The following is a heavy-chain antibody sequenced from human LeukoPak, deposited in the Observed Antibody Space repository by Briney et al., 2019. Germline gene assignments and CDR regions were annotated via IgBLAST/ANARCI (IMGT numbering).Heavy chain of an antibody. CDR2: IYTSGST. D-gene: IGHD3-22*01. J-gene: IGHJ3*02. CDR3: VRSAFYDSSRFDAFDI. Sequence: SETLSLTCTVSGGSISSGSYYWSWIRQPAGKGLEWIGRIYTSGSTNYNPSLMSRLTMSVDTSNHHFSVRLSSVTAADTAVYYCVRSAFYDSSRFDAFDIWGQGTPVTVSS. CDR1: GGSISSGSYY. V-gene: IGHV4-61*02.